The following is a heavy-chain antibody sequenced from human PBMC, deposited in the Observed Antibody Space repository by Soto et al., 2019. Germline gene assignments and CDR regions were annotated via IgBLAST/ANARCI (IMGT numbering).Heavy chain of an antibody. D-gene: IGHD6-6*01. J-gene: IGHJ3*02. CDR1: DFTLSNAW. V-gene: IGHV3-15*07. CDR3: STDCTRLAAFDI. CDR2: IKSKTDGGTT. Sequence: GGSLRLSCAASDFTLSNAWMNWFRQAPRKGLEWVGRIKSKTDGGTTDYAAPVKGRFTISRDDSKNTLYLQMNSLKTEDTAVYYCSTDCTRLAAFDIWSQGSTDIVSS.